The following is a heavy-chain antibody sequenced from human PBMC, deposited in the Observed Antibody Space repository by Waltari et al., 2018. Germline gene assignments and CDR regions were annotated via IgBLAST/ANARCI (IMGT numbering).Heavy chain of an antibody. CDR3: ARGKRGSDY. D-gene: IGHD1-1*01. Sequence: QVQLQESGPGLVKPSQTLSLTCTVSGGSISSGSYYWSWIRQPAGKGLEWIGYIYTSGSTNYTPSLKSRVTISVDTSKNQFSLKLSSVTAADTAVYYCARGKRGSDYWGQGTLVTVSS. V-gene: IGHV4-61*09. CDR2: IYTSGST. J-gene: IGHJ4*02. CDR1: GGSISSGSYY.